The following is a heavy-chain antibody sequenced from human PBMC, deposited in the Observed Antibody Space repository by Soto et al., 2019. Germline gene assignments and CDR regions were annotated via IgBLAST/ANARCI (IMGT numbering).Heavy chain of an antibody. CDR2: ISGYNGHT. D-gene: IGHD1-26*01. CDR3: ARLRYSGTYFFDS. J-gene: IGHJ4*02. V-gene: IGHV1-18*01. Sequence: QVQLVQSGAEVKKPGASVKVSCKASGHTFTNYGINWVLQAPGQGLEWMGWISGYNGHTNYAQKFQGRVTMTADTSTSTAYMDLRSLRSDDTAVYYCARLRYSGTYFFDSWGQGTLVTVSS. CDR1: GHTFTNYG.